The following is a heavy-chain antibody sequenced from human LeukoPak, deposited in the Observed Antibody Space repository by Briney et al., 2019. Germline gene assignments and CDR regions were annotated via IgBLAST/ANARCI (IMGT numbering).Heavy chain of an antibody. CDR1: GGSISGYY. CDR2: IYYSGST. Sequence: SETLSLTCTVSGGSISGYYWSWIRQPPGKGLEWIGTIYYSGSTYYNPSLKSRVTISVDMSTNQFSLRLSSVTAADTAVYYCARPTGYCSSGNCYEYFDHWGQGTLVTVSS. J-gene: IGHJ4*02. V-gene: IGHV4-59*04. D-gene: IGHD2-2*01. CDR3: ARPTGYCSSGNCYEYFDH.